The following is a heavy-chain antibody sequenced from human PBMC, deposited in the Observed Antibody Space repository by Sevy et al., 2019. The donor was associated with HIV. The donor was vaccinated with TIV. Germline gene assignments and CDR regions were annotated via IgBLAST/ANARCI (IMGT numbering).Heavy chain of an antibody. CDR3: VRYRSGYYWYFDL. J-gene: IGHJ2*01. CDR2: TYYRSKWYS. CDR1: GDSVSSNSAA. D-gene: IGHD6-25*01. Sequence: SKTLSLTCAISGDSVSSNSAAWTWISQSPSRGLEWLGRTYYRSKWYSDYADSVKRRLTITPDTSKNQISLQLHSVTPDDTAVYYCVRYRSGYYWYFDLWGRGTLVTVSS. V-gene: IGHV6-1*01.